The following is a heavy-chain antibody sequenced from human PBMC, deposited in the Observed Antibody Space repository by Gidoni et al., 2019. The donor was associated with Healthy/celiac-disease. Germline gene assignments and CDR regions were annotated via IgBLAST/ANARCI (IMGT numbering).Heavy chain of an antibody. J-gene: IGHJ4*02. V-gene: IGHV4-61*02. CDR1: GGSISSGSYY. D-gene: IGHD3-22*01. CDR2: ISTRGST. Sequence: QVQLQESGPGLVKPSPTLSLTCTVSGGSISSGSYYWSWIRPPAGKGLEWIGRISTRGSTNYNPSLKSRVTISVDTSKNQFSLKLSSVTAADTAVYYCARDRDYYDSSGYLGYWGQGTLVTVSS. CDR3: ARDRDYYDSSGYLGY.